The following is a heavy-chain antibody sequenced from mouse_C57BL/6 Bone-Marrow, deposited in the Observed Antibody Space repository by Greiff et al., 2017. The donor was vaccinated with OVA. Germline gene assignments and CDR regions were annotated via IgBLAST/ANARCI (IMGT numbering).Heavy chain of an antibody. D-gene: IGHD1-1*01. V-gene: IGHV1-4*01. Sequence: VQLQQPGAELVRPGASVKMSCKASGYTFTSYTMHWVKQRPGRGLEWIGSINPNSGCTKYNQKFKGKATLNADKSSSTAYMQMSSLTSEDSAVYYCARRLLRGWYCDVWGTGTTVTVSS. CDR3: ARRLLRGWYCDV. J-gene: IGHJ1*03. CDR2: INPNSGCT. CDR1: GYTFTSYT.